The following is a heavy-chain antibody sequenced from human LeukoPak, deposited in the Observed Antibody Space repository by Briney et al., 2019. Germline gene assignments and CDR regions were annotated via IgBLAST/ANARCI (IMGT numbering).Heavy chain of an antibody. J-gene: IGHJ4*02. CDR3: ARRESIAVYVGLFDY. V-gene: IGHV3-21*01. CDR1: GFTFSSYS. Sequence: GGSLRLSCAASGFTFSSYSMNWVRQAPGKGLEWVSSISSSSSYIYYADSVKGRFTISRDNAKNSLYLQMNSLRPEDTAVYYCARRESIAVYVGLFDYWGQGTLVTVSS. CDR2: ISSSSSYI. D-gene: IGHD6-19*01.